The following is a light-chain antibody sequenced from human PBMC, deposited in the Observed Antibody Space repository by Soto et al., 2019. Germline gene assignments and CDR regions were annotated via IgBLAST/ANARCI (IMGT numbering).Light chain of an antibody. CDR3: CLYVGATTYV. CDR1: NNDVGGYKL. V-gene: IGLV2-23*01. J-gene: IGLJ1*01. CDR2: EGH. Sequence: QSALTQPASVSGSPGQSITISCTGTNNDVGGYKLVSWYQQHPGKVPKVVIYEGHKRPSGVPDRFSGSTSVNTASLTISGLQTDDEADYYCCLYVGATTYVFGTGTKVTVL.